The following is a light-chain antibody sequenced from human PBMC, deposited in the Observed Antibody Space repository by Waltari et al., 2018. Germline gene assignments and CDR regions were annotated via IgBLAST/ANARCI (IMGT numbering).Light chain of an antibody. CDR1: QHISSW. CDR2: PAS. CDR3: QQADSFPLT. Sequence: DFQMTQSPSSVSASVGDRVTLTCRASQHISSWLAWYQQKPGKAPKYLIYPASSLQRGVPPRFGGSGSGTDFTRTISSLQPEDFATYYCQQADSFPLTFGGGTKVEI. J-gene: IGKJ4*01. V-gene: IGKV1-12*01.